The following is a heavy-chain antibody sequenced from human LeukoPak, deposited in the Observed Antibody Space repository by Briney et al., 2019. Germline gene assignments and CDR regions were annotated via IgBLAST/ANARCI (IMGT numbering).Heavy chain of an antibody. V-gene: IGHV1-18*01. CDR3: ARDGNRRMYYYDKVGDY. Sequence: ASVKVSCKASGYTFTSYGISWVRQAPGQGLEWMGWISAYNGNTNYAQKLQDRVTMTTDTSTTTAYMELRSLRSDDTAVYYCARDGNRRMYYYDKVGDYWGQGTLGTVSS. CDR1: GYTFTSYG. J-gene: IGHJ4*02. CDR2: ISAYNGNT. D-gene: IGHD3-22*01.